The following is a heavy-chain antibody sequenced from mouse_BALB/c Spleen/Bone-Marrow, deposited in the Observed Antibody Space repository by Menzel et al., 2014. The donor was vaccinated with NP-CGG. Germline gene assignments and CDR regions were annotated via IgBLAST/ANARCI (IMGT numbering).Heavy chain of an antibody. D-gene: IGHD1-1*01. V-gene: IGHV1-20*02. Sequence: VQLQQSGPELVKPGASVKISCKASGYSFTGYFMNWVMQSHGKSLEWIGRINPYNGDTFYNQKFKGKATLTVDKSSSTAHMERRSLASEVSAVYYCARSGYCGRSCFDYWGQGTTLTVSS. CDR2: INPYNGDT. J-gene: IGHJ2*01. CDR3: ARSGYCGRSCFDY. CDR1: GYSFTGYF.